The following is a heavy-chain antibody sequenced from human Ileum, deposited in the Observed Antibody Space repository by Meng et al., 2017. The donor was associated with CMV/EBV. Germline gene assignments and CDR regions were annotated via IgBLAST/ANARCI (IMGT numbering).Heavy chain of an antibody. D-gene: IGHD2-2*01. CDR1: GGSFSDYY. Sequence: SETLSLTCTVSGGSFSDYYWTWIRQFPEKGLEWIGYVFYTGSTNYNPSLESRVSMSVDTSKKQFSLTLSAVTAADTAVYYCASHRYSASYYSDYWAQGTLVTVSS. CDR2: VFYTGST. J-gene: IGHJ4*02. CDR3: ASHRYSASYYSDY. V-gene: IGHV4-59*13.